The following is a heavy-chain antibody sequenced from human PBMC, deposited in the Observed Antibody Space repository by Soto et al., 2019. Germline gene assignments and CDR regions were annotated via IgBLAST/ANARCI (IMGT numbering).Heavy chain of an antibody. Sequence: GGSLRLSCSASGFTFSGYAMHWVRQAPGKGLEYVSAISSNGGSTYYADSVKGRFTISRDNSKNTLYLQMSSLRDEDTAVYYCVKGGRITIFGVVIRGTNYGMDVWGQGTTVTVSS. J-gene: IGHJ6*02. V-gene: IGHV3-64D*06. CDR2: ISSNGGST. CDR3: VKGGRITIFGVVIRGTNYGMDV. D-gene: IGHD3-3*01. CDR1: GFTFSGYA.